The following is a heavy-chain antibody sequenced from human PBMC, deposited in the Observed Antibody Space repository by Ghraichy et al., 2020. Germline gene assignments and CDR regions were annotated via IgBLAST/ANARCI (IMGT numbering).Heavy chain of an antibody. V-gene: IGHV3-21*01. J-gene: IGHJ5*02. CDR2: ISSSSSYI. CDR3: ASYTSMTGYSNWFDP. D-gene: IGHD3-9*01. CDR1: GFTFSSYS. Sequence: GGSLRLSCAASGFTFSSYSMNWVRQAPGKGLEWVSSISSSSSYIYYADSVKGRFTISRDNAKNSLYLQMNSLRAEDTAVYYCASYTSMTGYSNWFDPWGQGTLVTVSS.